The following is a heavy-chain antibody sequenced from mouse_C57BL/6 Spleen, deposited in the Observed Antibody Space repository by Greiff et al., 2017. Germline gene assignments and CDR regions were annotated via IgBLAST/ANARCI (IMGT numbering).Heavy chain of an antibody. J-gene: IGHJ4*01. CDR1: GFSLTSYG. Sequence: VKLMESGPGLVQPSQSLSITCTVSGFSLTSYGVHWVRQSPGKGLEWLGVIWSGGSTDYNAAFISRLSISKDNSKSQVFFKMNSLQADDTAIYYCARERDRYYGSSYGAMDYWGQGTSVTVSS. D-gene: IGHD1-1*01. CDR3: ARERDRYYGSSYGAMDY. V-gene: IGHV2-2*01. CDR2: IWSGGST.